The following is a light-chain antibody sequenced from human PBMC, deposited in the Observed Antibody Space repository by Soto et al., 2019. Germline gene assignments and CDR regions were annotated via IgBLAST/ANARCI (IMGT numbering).Light chain of an antibody. CDR2: GVS. V-gene: IGLV2-14*03. J-gene: IGLJ1*01. CDR3: SSFTGTTTLDV. Sequence: SALTQPASVSGSPGQSITISCTGTSSDVGAYKYVSWYQQHPGKAPKLIIYGVSNRPSGVSNRFSGSKSGNTAFLTISGLQPEDEADYYCSSFTGTTTLDVFGNGTKVTVL. CDR1: SSDVGAYKY.